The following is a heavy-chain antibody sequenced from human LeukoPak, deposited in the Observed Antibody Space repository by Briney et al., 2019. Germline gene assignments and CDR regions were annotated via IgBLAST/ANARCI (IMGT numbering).Heavy chain of an antibody. D-gene: IGHD3-3*01. CDR3: TRDLTQYYDVWSGSHGFDI. CDR2: IYYSGST. J-gene: IGHJ3*02. CDR1: GGSVSSDDYY. Sequence: SETLSLTCTVSGGSVSSDDYYWSWIRQPPGKGLEWIGFIYYSGSTYYNPSLKSRVTISVDTSKNQFSLKLSSVTAADTAVYYCTRDLTQYYDVWSGSHGFDIWGQGTMVIVSS. V-gene: IGHV4-30-4*01.